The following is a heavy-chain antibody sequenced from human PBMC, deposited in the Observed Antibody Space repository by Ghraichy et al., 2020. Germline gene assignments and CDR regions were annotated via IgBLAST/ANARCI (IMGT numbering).Heavy chain of an antibody. CDR2: IYSGGST. CDR3: ARAAPDSSGYFQH. CDR1: GFTVSSNY. J-gene: IGHJ1*01. D-gene: IGHD6-19*01. V-gene: IGHV3-53*01. Sequence: GGSLRLSCAASGFTVSSNYMSWVRQAPGKGLEWVSVIYSGGSTYYADSVKGRFTISRDNSKNTLYLQMNSLRAEDTAVYYCARAAPDSSGYFQHWGQGTLVTVSS.